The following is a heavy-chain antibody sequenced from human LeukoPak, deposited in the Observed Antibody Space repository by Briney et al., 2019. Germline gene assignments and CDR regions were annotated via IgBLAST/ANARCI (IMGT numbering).Heavy chain of an antibody. V-gene: IGHV3-73*01. J-gene: IGHJ3*01. Sequence: PGGSLRLSCAASGFIFSDSDIHWVRQASDKGLEWVGRIRSKATAYGASVNGRFTISRDDSKNTAYLQMNSLKTEDTAVYYCTRTHRSSALLLPHGAFDFWGQGAMVTVSS. D-gene: IGHD3-10*01. CDR3: TRTHRSSALLLPHGAFDF. CDR2: IRSKAT. CDR1: GFIFSDSD.